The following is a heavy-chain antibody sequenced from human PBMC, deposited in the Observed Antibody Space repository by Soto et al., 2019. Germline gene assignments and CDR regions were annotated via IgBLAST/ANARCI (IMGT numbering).Heavy chain of an antibody. CDR3: AKGLLSTGGFFDY. CDR1: GFTFSTYA. V-gene: IGHV3-23*01. Sequence: GGSLRLSCVASGFTFSTYAMSWVRQAPGEGLEWVSTLSGSASSAYYADSVKGRFTISRDVSKNTLYLQMNSLRGEDRAVYYFAKGLLSTGGFFDYWGQGTLVTVSS. CDR2: LSGSASSA. J-gene: IGHJ4*02. D-gene: IGHD6-19*01.